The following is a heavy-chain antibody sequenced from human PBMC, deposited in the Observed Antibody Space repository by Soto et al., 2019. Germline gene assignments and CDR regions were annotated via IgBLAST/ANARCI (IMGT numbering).Heavy chain of an antibody. CDR2: ISYDGSNK. CDR1: GFTFSSYA. J-gene: IGHJ6*02. D-gene: IGHD1-26*01. V-gene: IGHV3-30-3*01. CDR3: ARGYGASGEYYYYGMDV. Sequence: GGALRLSCAASGFTFSSYAMHWVRQAPGKGLEWVAVISYDGSNKYYADSVKGRFTISRDNSKNTLYLQMNCLRAEDTAVYYCARGYGASGEYYYYGMDVWGQGTTVTVSS.